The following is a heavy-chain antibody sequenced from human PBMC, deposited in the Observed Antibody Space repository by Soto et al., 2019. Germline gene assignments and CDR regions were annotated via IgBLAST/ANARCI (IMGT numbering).Heavy chain of an antibody. Sequence: EVQLVESGGGLVQPGGSLRLSCAASGFTFSSYWMSWVRQAAGKGLEWLANIKQDGSEKYYVDSVKGRFTISRDNAKNSLYLQMNSLRAEDTAVYYCASIVDTAMDWGQGTLVTVSS. CDR3: ASIVDTAMD. J-gene: IGHJ4*02. V-gene: IGHV3-7*05. D-gene: IGHD5-18*01. CDR2: IKQDGSEK. CDR1: GFTFSSYW.